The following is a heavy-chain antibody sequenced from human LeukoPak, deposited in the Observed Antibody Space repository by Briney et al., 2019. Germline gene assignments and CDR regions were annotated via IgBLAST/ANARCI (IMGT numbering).Heavy chain of an antibody. Sequence: ASVKVSCKASGYTFTSYGISWVRQAPGQGLEWMGWISAYNGNTNYAQKLQGRVTMTTDTSTSTAYMELRSLRSDDTAVYYCAGDEGGYDSGDYYYYYMDVWGKGTTVTVSS. J-gene: IGHJ6*03. CDR3: AGDEGGYDSGDYYYYYMDV. V-gene: IGHV1-18*01. CDR1: GYTFTSYG. D-gene: IGHD5-12*01. CDR2: ISAYNGNT.